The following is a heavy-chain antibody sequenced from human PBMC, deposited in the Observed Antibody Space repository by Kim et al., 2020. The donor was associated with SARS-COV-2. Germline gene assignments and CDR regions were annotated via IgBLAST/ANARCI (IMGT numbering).Heavy chain of an antibody. CDR3: ARELPTTLYFDF. D-gene: IGHD1-26*01. J-gene: IGHJ4*02. Sequence: SYARKFQGRITVTTDTSTGTVYMELSSLGSADTAVYYGARELPTTLYFDFWGQGTLVTVSS. V-gene: IGHV1-46*01.